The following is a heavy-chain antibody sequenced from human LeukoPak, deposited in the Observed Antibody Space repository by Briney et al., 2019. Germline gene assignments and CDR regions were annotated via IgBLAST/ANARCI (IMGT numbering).Heavy chain of an antibody. J-gene: IGHJ3*02. CDR3: AIFPQALFSDAFDI. V-gene: IGHV1-8*01. CDR1: GYTFTSYD. Sequence: ASVKVSCKASGYTFTSYDINWVRQGTGQGLEWMGWMNPNSGNTGYAQKFQGRVTMTRNTSISTAYMELSSLRSEDTAVYYCAIFPQALFSDAFDIWGQGTMVTVSS. CDR2: MNPNSGNT. D-gene: IGHD2-21*01.